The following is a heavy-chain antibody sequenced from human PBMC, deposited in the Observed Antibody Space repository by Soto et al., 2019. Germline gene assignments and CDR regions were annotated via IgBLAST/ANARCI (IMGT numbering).Heavy chain of an antibody. V-gene: IGHV4-4*02. CDR1: GGSISSSDW. Sequence: PSETLSLTCAVSGGSISSSDWWSWVRQPPGKGLEWIGEIYHGGRTNYNPSLKSRVTISVDKSKNQFSLKLSSVTAADTAVYYCARSYYDFWSGSDSGYFDYWGRGTLVTFSS. D-gene: IGHD3-3*01. J-gene: IGHJ4*02. CDR3: ARSYYDFWSGSDSGYFDY. CDR2: IYHGGRT.